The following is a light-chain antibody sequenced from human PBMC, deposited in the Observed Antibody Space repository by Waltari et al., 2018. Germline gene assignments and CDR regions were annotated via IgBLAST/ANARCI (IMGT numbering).Light chain of an antibody. Sequence: DIQMTQSPYTLSASLGDRVTITCRASQSISNWVAWYQQQPGKAPKLLIYNASSLESGVPSRFSGSGSGTEFTLTISSLQPDDFATYYCQQYNSYPWTFGQGTKVEIK. V-gene: IGKV1-5*03. CDR1: QSISNW. CDR3: QQYNSYPWT. J-gene: IGKJ1*01. CDR2: NAS.